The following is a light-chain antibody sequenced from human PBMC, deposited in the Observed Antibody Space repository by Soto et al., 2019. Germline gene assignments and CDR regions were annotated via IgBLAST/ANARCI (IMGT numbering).Light chain of an antibody. Sequence: EIVLTQSPGTLSLSPGERATLSCRASQSVSSSYLAWYQQKPGQAPRLLIYGASSRATGIPDRFSGSGSGKDFTLTISKLGPEGFAVYFCQQYCCSPGTFGGGTKVEIK. CDR1: QSVSSSY. CDR2: GAS. V-gene: IGKV3-20*01. J-gene: IGKJ4*01. CDR3: QQYCCSPGT.